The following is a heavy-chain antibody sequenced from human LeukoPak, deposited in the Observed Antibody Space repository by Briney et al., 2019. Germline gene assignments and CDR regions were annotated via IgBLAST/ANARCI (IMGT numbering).Heavy chain of an antibody. CDR1: GSTFSSYS. V-gene: IGHV3-48*01. CDR2: ISSSSSTI. CDR3: ARSLGAVYDAFDI. J-gene: IGHJ3*02. Sequence: PGGSLRLSSAASGSTFSSYSMNWVREAPGKGLEGVSYISSSSSTIYYADSVKGRFTISRDNAKNSLYLQMNSLRAEATAVYYCARSLGAVYDAFDIWGQGTMVIVSS. D-gene: IGHD3-16*01.